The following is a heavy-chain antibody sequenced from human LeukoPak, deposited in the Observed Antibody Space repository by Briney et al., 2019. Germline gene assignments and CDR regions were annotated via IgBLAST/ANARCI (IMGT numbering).Heavy chain of an antibody. CDR1: GFTFTNHG. CDR3: ARDGGWELLRLGVSPPDY. J-gene: IGHJ4*02. V-gene: IGHV3-21*01. Sequence: GGTLRLSCVASGFTFTNHGMSWVRQTPGKGLEWVSSISSSSSYIYYADSVKGRFTISRDNAKNSLYLQMNSLRAEDTAVYYCARDGGWELLRLGVSPPDYWGQGTLVTVSS. D-gene: IGHD1-26*01. CDR2: ISSSSSYI.